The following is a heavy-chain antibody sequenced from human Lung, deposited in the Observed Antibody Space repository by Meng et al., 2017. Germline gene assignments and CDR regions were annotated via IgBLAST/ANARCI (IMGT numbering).Heavy chain of an antibody. CDR1: GGSSSSINW. Sequence: HVSLREPAPARAEPSATLPLICAVFGGSSSSINWWSWVRQPPGKGLEWIGEIYHSGSTNYNPSLKSRVTISVDKSKNQFSLKLSSVTAADTAVDYCARGSITMVRGVSVFDPWGQGTLVTVSS. J-gene: IGHJ5*02. D-gene: IGHD3-10*01. CDR2: IYHSGST. CDR3: ARGSITMVRGVSVFDP. V-gene: IGHV4-4*02.